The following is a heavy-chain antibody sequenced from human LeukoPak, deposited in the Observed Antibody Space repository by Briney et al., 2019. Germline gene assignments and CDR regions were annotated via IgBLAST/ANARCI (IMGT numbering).Heavy chain of an antibody. CDR1: GLSFSNYG. V-gene: IGHV3-74*01. D-gene: IGHD2-21*02. J-gene: IGHJ4*02. Sequence: PGGSLRLSCPASGLSFSNYGMHWVRPAPGKGLEWISLIFSDGGPTIYADSVNGRFTTSRDTAKNTLFLQMNSLRVDDTAVYYCVRFASVTKPFDYWGQGTLVTVSS. CDR3: VRFASVTKPFDY. CDR2: IFSDGGPT.